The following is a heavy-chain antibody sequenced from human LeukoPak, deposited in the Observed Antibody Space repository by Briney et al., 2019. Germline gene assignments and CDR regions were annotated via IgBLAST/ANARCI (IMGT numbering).Heavy chain of an antibody. D-gene: IGHD3-22*01. CDR2: IYYSGST. J-gene: IGHJ4*02. CDR3: ARQSYDSSGYYPYYFDS. CDR1: GGSISSYY. Sequence: SETLSLTCTVSGGSISSYYWSWIRQPPGKGLEWIGYIYYSGSTNYNPSLRSQVTISVDTSKNQFSLRLSSVTAADTAVYYCARQSYDSSGYYPYYFDSWGQGTLVAVSS. V-gene: IGHV4-59*08.